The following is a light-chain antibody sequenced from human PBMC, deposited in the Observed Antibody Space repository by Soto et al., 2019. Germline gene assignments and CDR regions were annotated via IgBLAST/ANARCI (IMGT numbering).Light chain of an antibody. J-gene: IGKJ1*01. Sequence: DIQMTQSPSTLSASVGDTVTITCRASQSISTWLAWYQQKPGKAPKLLIYKASSLESGVPSRFSGSGSGTEFTLTISSLEPDDFATYYCQQYNSYSGTFGQGTKVEI. CDR2: KAS. CDR3: QQYNSYSGT. V-gene: IGKV1-5*03. CDR1: QSISTW.